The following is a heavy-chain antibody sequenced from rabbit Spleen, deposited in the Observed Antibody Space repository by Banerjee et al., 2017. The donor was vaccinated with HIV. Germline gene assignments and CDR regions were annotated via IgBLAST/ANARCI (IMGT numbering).Heavy chain of an antibody. CDR1: GFSFSDRDV. J-gene: IGHJ6*01. CDR3: ARDTSSSFSSYGMDL. D-gene: IGHD1-1*01. V-gene: IGHV1S45*01. CDR2: IEAGSSGFT. Sequence: QEQLVESGGGLVKPEGSLTLTCKASGFSFSDRDVMCWVRQAPGKGLEWIACIEAGSSGFTYFANWAKGRFTISMTSSTTVTLQMTSLTAADTATYFCARDTSSSFSSYGMDLWGPGTLVTVS.